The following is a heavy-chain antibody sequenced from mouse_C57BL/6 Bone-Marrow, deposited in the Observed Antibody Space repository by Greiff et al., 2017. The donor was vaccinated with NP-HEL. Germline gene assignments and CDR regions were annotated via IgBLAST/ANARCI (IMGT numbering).Heavy chain of an antibody. CDR2: IYPGSGST. Sequence: QVQLKQPGAELVKPGASVKMSCKASGYTFTSYWITWVKQRPGQGLEWIGDIYPGSGSTNYNEKFKSKATLTVDTASSTAYMQLSSLTSEDSAVYYSARVPRPYAMDYWGQGTSVTVSS. CDR1: GYTFTSYW. CDR3: ARVPRPYAMDY. J-gene: IGHJ4*01. V-gene: IGHV1-55*01.